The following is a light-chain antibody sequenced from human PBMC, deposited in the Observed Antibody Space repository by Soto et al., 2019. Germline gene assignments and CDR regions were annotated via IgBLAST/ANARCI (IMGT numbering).Light chain of an antibody. CDR1: QRVTTR. J-gene: IGKJ5*01. CDR3: QQYGWSPIT. V-gene: IGKV3-20*01. Sequence: LSFASGGKAPVSCMASQRVTTRLAWYQQKPGQPPRLLIAGASVRASGVPVRISGSGSGTDFTLTISRLEPEDVARYYCQQYGWSPITFGLGRRPETK. CDR2: GAS.